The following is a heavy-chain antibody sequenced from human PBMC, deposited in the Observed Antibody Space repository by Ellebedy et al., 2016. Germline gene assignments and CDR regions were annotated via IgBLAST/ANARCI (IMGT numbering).Heavy chain of an antibody. Sequence: SGPTLVKPTQTLTLTCSLSGFSLSTTLMCVNWIRQSPGKALEWLARIDWDDDKYYSTSLKTRLTISKDTSKNEVVLTMTNMDPVDTATYYCARMVVAVAGKDYYGMDVWGQGTTVTVSS. CDR2: IDWDDDK. D-gene: IGHD6-19*01. CDR1: GFSLSTTLMC. V-gene: IGHV2-70*11. J-gene: IGHJ6*02. CDR3: ARMVVAVAGKDYYGMDV.